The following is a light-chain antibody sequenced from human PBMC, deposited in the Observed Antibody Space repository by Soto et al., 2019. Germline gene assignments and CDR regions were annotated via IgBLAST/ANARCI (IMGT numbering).Light chain of an antibody. CDR1: ESISDC. Sequence: DIQMTQSPSTLSASVGDRVTITCRASESISDCLAWYQQKPGKAPKLLIYDASGLESGVPSRFSGSGSGTEFTLTISSLQPDDFATYYCQHYNSYSEAFGQGTKVDIK. CDR3: QHYNSYSEA. J-gene: IGKJ1*01. V-gene: IGKV1-5*01. CDR2: DAS.